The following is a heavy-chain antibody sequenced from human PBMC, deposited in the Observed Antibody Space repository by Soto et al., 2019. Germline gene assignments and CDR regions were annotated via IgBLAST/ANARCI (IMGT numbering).Heavy chain of an antibody. CDR3: ARQTVRITGTFPDAFDI. Sequence: PGESLKISCKGSGYSFTSYWIGWVRQMTGKGLEWMGIIYPGDSDTRYSPSFQGQVTISADKSISTAYLQWSSLKASDTAMYYCARQTVRITGTFPDAFDIWGQGTMVTVSS. CDR2: IYPGDSDT. V-gene: IGHV5-51*01. D-gene: IGHD1-20*01. J-gene: IGHJ3*02. CDR1: GYSFTSYW.